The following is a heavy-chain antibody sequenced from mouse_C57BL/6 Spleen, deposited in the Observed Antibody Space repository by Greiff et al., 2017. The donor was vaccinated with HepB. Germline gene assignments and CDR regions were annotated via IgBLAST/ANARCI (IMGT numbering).Heavy chain of an antibody. CDR2: ISYDGSN. CDR1: GYSITSGYY. J-gene: IGHJ3*01. CDR3: AEGYDYDGFAY. D-gene: IGHD2-4*01. V-gene: IGHV3-6*01. Sequence: VQLKESGPGLVKPSQSLSLTCSVTGYSITSGYYWNWIRQFPGNKLEWMGYISYDGSNNYNPSLKNRISITRDTSKNQFFLKLNSVTTEDTATYYCAEGYDYDGFAYWGQGTLVTVSA.